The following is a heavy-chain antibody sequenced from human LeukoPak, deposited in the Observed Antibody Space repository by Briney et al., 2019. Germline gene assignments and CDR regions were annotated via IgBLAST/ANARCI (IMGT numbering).Heavy chain of an antibody. CDR1: GSTFSNTW. CDR2: IKSEVDGGTI. CDR3: SDYGDYR. V-gene: IGHV3-15*07. D-gene: IGHD4-17*01. J-gene: IGHJ5*02. Sequence: GSLRLSCVGSGSTFSNTWMNWVRQAPGKGLEWVGRIKSEVDGGTIYYAAPVKGRFIISRDDSRNTVSLFMNDLKTEDTGVYYCSDYGDYRWGQGTLVTVSS.